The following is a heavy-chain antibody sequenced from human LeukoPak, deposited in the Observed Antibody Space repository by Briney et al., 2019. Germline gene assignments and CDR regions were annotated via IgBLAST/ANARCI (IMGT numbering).Heavy chain of an antibody. Sequence: GGSLRLSCAASGFTFSSYWMSWVRQAPGKGLEWVANIKQDGSEKYYVDSVKGRFTISRDNAKNSLYLQMNSLRAEDTAVYYCARRGSYRHYYYYYMDVWGGGTTVTVSS. CDR2: IKQDGSEK. D-gene: IGHD1-26*01. V-gene: IGHV3-7*01. J-gene: IGHJ6*03. CDR1: GFTFSSYW. CDR3: ARRGSYRHYYYYYMDV.